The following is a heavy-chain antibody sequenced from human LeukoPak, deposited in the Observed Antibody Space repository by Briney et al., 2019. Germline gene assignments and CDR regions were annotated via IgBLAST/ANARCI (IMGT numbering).Heavy chain of an antibody. CDR1: GFIFSSHA. CDR2: ISGSGDST. V-gene: IGHV3-23*01. D-gene: IGHD3-3*01. J-gene: IGHJ4*02. CDR3: AKDQGDRITIFGVLTD. Sequence: PGGSLRLSCAASGFIFSSHAMSWVRQAPGKGLEWVSTISGSGDSTYYADSVKGRFTISRDNSKNTLYLQMNSLRAEDTAVYYCAKDQGDRITIFGVLTDWGQGSLVTVSS.